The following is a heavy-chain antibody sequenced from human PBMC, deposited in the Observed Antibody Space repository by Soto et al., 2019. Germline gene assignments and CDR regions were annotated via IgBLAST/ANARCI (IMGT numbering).Heavy chain of an antibody. CDR3: ARAVAVAGDFDY. CDR1: RYTFTGYA. CDR2: INAGNGNT. J-gene: IGHJ4*02. D-gene: IGHD6-19*01. Sequence: ASVKDSCKASRYTFTGYAMHWARQSPRQGLEWLGWINAGNGNTKYSEKFQSRVTITRDTSASTAYMELSSLRSEDTAVYYCARAVAVAGDFDYGGQGILVTVSS. V-gene: IGHV1-3*01.